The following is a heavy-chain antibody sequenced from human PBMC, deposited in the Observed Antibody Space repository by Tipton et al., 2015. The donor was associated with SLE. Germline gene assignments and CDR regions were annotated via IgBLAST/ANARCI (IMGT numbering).Heavy chain of an antibody. D-gene: IGHD1-7*01. Sequence: TLSLTCAVYGGSFSGYYWSWIRQPPGKGLEWIGEINHSGSTNYNPSLKSRVTISVDTPKNQFSLQLNSVTPEDTAVYYCARERYNWNYGDNWFDPWGQGTLVTVSS. CDR3: ARERYNWNYGDNWFDP. CDR1: GGSFSGYY. J-gene: IGHJ5*02. V-gene: IGHV4-34*01. CDR2: INHSGST.